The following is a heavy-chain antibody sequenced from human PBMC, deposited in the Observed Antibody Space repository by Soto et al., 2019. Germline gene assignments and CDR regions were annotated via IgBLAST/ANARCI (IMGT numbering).Heavy chain of an antibody. CDR3: ARGKMGIAVAGKVMDV. J-gene: IGHJ6*02. V-gene: IGHV4-34*01. D-gene: IGHD6-19*01. Sequence: QVQLQQWGAGLLKPSETLSLTCAVYGGSFSGYYWSWIRQPPGKGLEWIGEINHSGSTNYNPSLKRRVTISVDTSKNQFSLKLSSVTAADTAVYYCARGKMGIAVAGKVMDVWGQGTTVTVSS. CDR1: GGSFSGYY. CDR2: INHSGST.